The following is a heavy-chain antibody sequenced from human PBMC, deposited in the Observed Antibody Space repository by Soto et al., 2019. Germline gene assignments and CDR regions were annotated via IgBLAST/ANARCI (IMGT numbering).Heavy chain of an antibody. Sequence: GGTLRLSCAASGFTFSSYAMSWVRQAPGKGLEWVSAISGSGGSTYYADSGKGRFTISRDNSKNTLYRQMNSLRAEDTAVFYRAKLGVLFWELDGHDYWGQGTLVTVSS. D-gene: IGHD3-10*01. CDR2: ISGSGGST. CDR1: GFTFSSYA. CDR3: AKLGVLFWELDGHDY. V-gene: IGHV3-23*01. J-gene: IGHJ4*02.